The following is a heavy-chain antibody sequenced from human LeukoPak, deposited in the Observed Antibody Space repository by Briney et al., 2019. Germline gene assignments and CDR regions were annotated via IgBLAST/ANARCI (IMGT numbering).Heavy chain of an antibody. CDR1: GFTFSSYA. D-gene: IGHD6-19*01. Sequence: GGSLRLSCAASGFTFSSYAMHWVRQAPGKGLGHVSSISSNGGTTYYANSVKGRFTIPRDNSKNTLYLQMGSLRAEDTAVYYCARGLFGSSYSSGWYLMGYWGQGTLVPVSS. CDR3: ARGLFGSSYSSGWYLMGY. J-gene: IGHJ4*02. V-gene: IGHV3-64*01. CDR2: ISSNGGTT.